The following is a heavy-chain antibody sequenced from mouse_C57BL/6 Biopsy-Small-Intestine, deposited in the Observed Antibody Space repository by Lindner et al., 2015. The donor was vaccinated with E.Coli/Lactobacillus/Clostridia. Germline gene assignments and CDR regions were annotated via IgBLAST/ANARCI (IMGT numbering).Heavy chain of an antibody. D-gene: IGHD4-1*01. CDR1: GFTFSSYG. CDR2: ISSGGNYT. J-gene: IGHJ2*01. CDR3: ARHSNWDYFDF. V-gene: IGHV5-6*01. Sequence: VQLQESGGDLVKPGGSLKLSCAASGFTFSSYGMSWVRQTPDKRLEWVATISSGGNYTYYPDSVKGRFTISRDNAKNTLYLQMSSLKSEGTAMYYCARHSNWDYFDFWGQGTTLTVSS.